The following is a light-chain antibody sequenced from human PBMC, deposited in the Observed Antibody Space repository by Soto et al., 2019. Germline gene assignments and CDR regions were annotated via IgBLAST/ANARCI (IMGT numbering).Light chain of an antibody. Sequence: EIVLTQSPATLSLSPGERATLSCRTSQSVSSYLAWYQQKPGQAPRLLIYGASNRATGIPARFSGSGSGTDFTLTISSLETEDFAVYYCQQRSNWLWTFGQGTKVDIK. J-gene: IGKJ1*01. V-gene: IGKV3-11*01. CDR2: GAS. CDR1: QSVSSY. CDR3: QQRSNWLWT.